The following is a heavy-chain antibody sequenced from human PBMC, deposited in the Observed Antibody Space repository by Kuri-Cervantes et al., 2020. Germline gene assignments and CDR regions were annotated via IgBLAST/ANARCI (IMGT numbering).Heavy chain of an antibody. J-gene: IGHJ4*02. CDR3: AKEDIVATIWYFDY. CDR1: GFTFSSYA. V-gene: IGHV3-23*01. Sequence: GESLKISCAASGFTFSSYAMSWVRQAPGKGLEWVSAISGSGGSTYYADSVKGRFTISRDNSKNTLYLQMKSLRAEDTAVYYCAKEDIVATIWYFDYWGQGTLVTVSS. CDR2: ISGSGGST. D-gene: IGHD5-12*01.